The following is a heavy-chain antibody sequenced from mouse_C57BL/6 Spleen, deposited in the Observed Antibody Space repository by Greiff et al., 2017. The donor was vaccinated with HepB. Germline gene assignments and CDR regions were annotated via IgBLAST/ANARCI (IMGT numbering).Heavy chain of an antibody. CDR2: IRSKSNNYAT. CDR1: GFSFNTYA. CDR3: VRHLTGMDWYFDV. V-gene: IGHV10-1*01. D-gene: IGHD4-1*01. J-gene: IGHJ1*03. Sequence: EVHLVESGGGLVQPKGSLKLSCAASGFSFNTYAMNWVRQAPGKGLEWVARIRSKSNNYATYYADSVKDRFTISRDDSESMLYLQMNNLKTEDTAMYYCVRHLTGMDWYFDVWGTGTTVTVSS.